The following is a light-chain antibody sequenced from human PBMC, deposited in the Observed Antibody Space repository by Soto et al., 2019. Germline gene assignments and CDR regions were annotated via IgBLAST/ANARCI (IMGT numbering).Light chain of an antibody. J-gene: IGKJ4*01. CDR1: QRVSSAF. Sequence: ENVLAQSPGILSLSPGERPTLSCRASQRVSSAFVAWYQRKPGQSPRLLIYHAANRATGVPDRFTGSGSGTNFTLTVTRMEPEDFGVYYCQQYGSSPLTFGGGTRVEIK. CDR2: HAA. V-gene: IGKV3-20*01. CDR3: QQYGSSPLT.